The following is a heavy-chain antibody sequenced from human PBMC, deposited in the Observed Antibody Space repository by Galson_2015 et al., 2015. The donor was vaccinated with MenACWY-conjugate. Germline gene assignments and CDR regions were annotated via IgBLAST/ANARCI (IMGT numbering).Heavy chain of an antibody. V-gene: IGHV3-21*01. D-gene: IGHD3-3*01. CDR1: GFTFSIYS. CDR3: ARVQYYDFWRGMDV. J-gene: IGHJ6*02. CDR2: ISSTSTTYI. Sequence: SLRLSCAASGFTFSIYSMNWVRRAPGKGLEWVSSISSTSTTYIYNADSANGRFTTSRDNAKNSLYLQMNSLRAEDTAVYYCARVQYYDFWRGMDVWGQGTTVTVSS.